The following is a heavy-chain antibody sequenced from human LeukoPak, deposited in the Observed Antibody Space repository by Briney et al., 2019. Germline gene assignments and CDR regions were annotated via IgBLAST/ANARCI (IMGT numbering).Heavy chain of an antibody. CDR3: ARDQLGGDPQDYYYYYMDV. CDR1: GFTFGDFA. J-gene: IGHJ6*03. D-gene: IGHD4-17*01. CDR2: IRSVNYGGAV. V-gene: IGHV3-49*03. Sequence: GGSLRLSCTTSGFTFGDFAMSWFRQAPGKGLEWVGFIRSVNYGGAVEYAASVKGRFTISRDDSRRAAYLQMDGLRTEDTALYYCARDQLGGDPQDYYYYYMDVWGKGTTVTVSS.